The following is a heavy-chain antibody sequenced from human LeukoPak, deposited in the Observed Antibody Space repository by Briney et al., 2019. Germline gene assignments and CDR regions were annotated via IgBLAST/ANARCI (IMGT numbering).Heavy chain of an antibody. V-gene: IGHV1-18*01. D-gene: IGHD6-13*01. CDR2: ISAYDGNT. CDR3: ARDKVMASAGTPNWFDP. CDR1: GYTFNKFG. J-gene: IGHJ5*02. Sequence: ASVKVSCKASGYTFNKFGISWVRQAPGQGLEWVGWISAYDGNTEYAQNFQGRVTMTTDTSTSTAYMDLRSLRSDDTAVYYCARDKVMASAGTPNWFDPWGQGTLVTVSS.